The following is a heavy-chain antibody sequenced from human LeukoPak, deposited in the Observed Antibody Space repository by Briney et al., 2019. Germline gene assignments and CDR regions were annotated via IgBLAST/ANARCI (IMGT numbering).Heavy chain of an antibody. CDR2: INSDGRST. Sequence: GESLRLSCAASGFTFRSYWMYWVRQAPAKGLGWVSRINSDGRSTSYADSVKGRFTISRDNAKNTLYLHMNSLRAEDTAVYYCVVANCGGDCSHWGQGTLVTVSS. D-gene: IGHD2-21*02. CDR3: VVANCGGDCSH. CDR1: GFTFRSYW. V-gene: IGHV3-74*01. J-gene: IGHJ4*02.